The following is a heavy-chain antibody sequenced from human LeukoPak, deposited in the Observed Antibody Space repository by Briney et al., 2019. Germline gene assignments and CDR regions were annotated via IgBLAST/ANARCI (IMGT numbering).Heavy chain of an antibody. CDR2: IIPLFGAP. D-gene: IGHD5-24*01. J-gene: IGHJ5*02. CDR1: GGSFSSYA. V-gene: IGHV1-69*06. CDR3: ARDNSVRDEAWWFNP. Sequence: SVKVSCKASGGSFSSYAISWVRQAPGQGLEWMGGIIPLFGAPNYAQKFQGRVTITADKSTTTAYMELSSLRSEDTAVYYCARDNSVRDEAWWFNPWGQGTLVTVSS.